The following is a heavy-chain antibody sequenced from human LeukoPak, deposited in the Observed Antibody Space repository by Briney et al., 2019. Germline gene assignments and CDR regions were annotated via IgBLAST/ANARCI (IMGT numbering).Heavy chain of an antibody. CDR3: ARGGSSGWYFHYYYYGMDV. CDR1: GGSISSYY. Sequence: KPSETLSLTCTVSGGSISSYYWSWIRQPSGKGLEWIGYIYYSGSTNYNPSLKSRVTISVDTSKNQFSLKLSSVTAADTAVYYCARGGSSGWYFHYYYYGMDVWGQGTTVIVSS. J-gene: IGHJ6*02. D-gene: IGHD6-19*01. CDR2: IYYSGST. V-gene: IGHV4-59*01.